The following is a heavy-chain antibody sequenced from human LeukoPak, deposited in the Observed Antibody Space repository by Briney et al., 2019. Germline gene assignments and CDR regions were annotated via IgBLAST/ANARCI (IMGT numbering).Heavy chain of an antibody. Sequence: SQTLSLTCTVSGGSISSGDYYWSWIRQPPGKGLEWIGYIYYSGSTYYNPSLKSRVTISVDTSKNQFSLKLSSVTAADTAVYYCARARWGSSSSRWFDPWGQGTLVTVSS. CDR3: ARARWGSSSSRWFDP. D-gene: IGHD6-6*01. CDR2: IYYSGST. V-gene: IGHV4-30-4*01. J-gene: IGHJ5*02. CDR1: GGSISSGDYY.